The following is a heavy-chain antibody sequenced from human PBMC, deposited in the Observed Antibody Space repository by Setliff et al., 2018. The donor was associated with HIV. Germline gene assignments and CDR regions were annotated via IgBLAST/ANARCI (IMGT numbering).Heavy chain of an antibody. CDR2: ISPSGTYI. CDR3: AKSSIAARPVYYYHALDV. D-gene: IGHD6-6*01. CDR1: GFTFSDYA. J-gene: IGHJ6*02. V-gene: IGHV3-21*01. Sequence: GGSLRLSCAASGFTFSDYAFHWVRQAPGKGLEWVSFISPSGTYIHYADSLKGRFTISRDNAKNTLYLQMNSLRAEDTAVYYCAKSSIAARPVYYYHALDVWGQGTTVTISS.